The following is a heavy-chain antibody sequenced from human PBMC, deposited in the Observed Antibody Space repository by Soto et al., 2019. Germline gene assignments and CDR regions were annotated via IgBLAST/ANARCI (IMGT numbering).Heavy chain of an antibody. J-gene: IGHJ4*02. D-gene: IGHD6-19*01. CDR3: ATGFLPFGSSGWSYFDY. Sequence: ASVKVSCKVSGYTLTELSMHWVRQAPGKGLEWMGGFDPEDGETIYAQKFQGRVTMTEDTSTDTAYMELSSLRSEDTAVYYCATGFLPFGSSGWSYFDYWGQGTLVTVS. V-gene: IGHV1-24*01. CDR2: FDPEDGET. CDR1: GYTLTELS.